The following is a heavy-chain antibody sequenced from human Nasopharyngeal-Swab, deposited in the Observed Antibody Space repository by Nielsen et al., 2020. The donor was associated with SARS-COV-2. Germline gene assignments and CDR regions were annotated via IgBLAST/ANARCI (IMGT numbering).Heavy chain of an antibody. V-gene: IGHV3-9*01. CDR3: AKDLWAWQFLASLDQ. J-gene: IGHJ4*02. CDR1: GFTFDEYG. Sequence: SLKISCAASGFTFDEYGMSWVRQAPGTGLEWVSGITWPSGRIGYAASVKGRCTISRDNAKKSLYLQMNSLRAEDTALYFCAKDLWAWQFLASLDQWGQGTLVTVSS. D-gene: IGHD3-3*01. CDR2: ITWPSGRI.